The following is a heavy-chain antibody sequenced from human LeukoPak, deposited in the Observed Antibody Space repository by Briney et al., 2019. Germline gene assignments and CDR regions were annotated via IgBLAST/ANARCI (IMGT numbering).Heavy chain of an antibody. Sequence: GGSLRLSCAASGFTLSSYAMYWVRQAPGKGLEWVAVISYDGSNKYYADSVKGRFTISRDNSKNTLYLQMNSLRAEDAAVYHCARVNSNNFDFWGQGTLVTVSS. CDR3: ARVNSNNFDF. D-gene: IGHD4-11*01. CDR2: ISYDGSNK. CDR1: GFTLSSYA. V-gene: IGHV3-30-3*01. J-gene: IGHJ4*02.